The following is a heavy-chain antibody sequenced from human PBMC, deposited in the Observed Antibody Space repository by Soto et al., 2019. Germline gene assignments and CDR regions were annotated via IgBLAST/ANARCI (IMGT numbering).Heavy chain of an antibody. CDR2: INSDGSST. J-gene: IGHJ6*03. D-gene: IGHD1-7*01. V-gene: IGHV3-74*01. CDR3: ARGDWNYRYYYYMDV. Sequence: GGSLRLSCAASGFTFSSYWMHWVRQAPGKGLVWVSRINSDGSSTSYADSVKGRFTISRDNAKNTLYLQMNSLRAEDTAVYYCARGDWNYRYYYYMDVWGKGTTVTVSS. CDR1: GFTFSSYW.